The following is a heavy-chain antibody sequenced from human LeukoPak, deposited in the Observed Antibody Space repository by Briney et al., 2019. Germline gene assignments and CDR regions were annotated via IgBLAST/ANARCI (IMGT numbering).Heavy chain of an antibody. Sequence: ASVKVSCKASGYTFTNYGISWVRQAPGQGLEWMGWISAYNGNTNYAQKLQGRVTMTTDTSTSTAYMELRSLRSDDTAAYYCASGEWELPREGGYFDYWGQGTLVTVSS. CDR3: ASGEWELPREGGYFDY. CDR1: GYTFTNYG. V-gene: IGHV1-18*01. D-gene: IGHD1-26*01. J-gene: IGHJ4*02. CDR2: ISAYNGNT.